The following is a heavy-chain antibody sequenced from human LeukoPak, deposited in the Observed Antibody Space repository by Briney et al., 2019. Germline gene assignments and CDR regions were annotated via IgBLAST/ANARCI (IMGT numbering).Heavy chain of an antibody. CDR3: ARDSGYSYGYIYYYMDV. Sequence: GGSLRLSCAASGFTFSSYGMHWVRQAPGKGLEWVSFIRYDGSNEYYADSVRGRFTISRDNSKNTLYLQMNSLRAEDTAVYYCARDSGYSYGYIYYYMDVWGKGTTVTISS. V-gene: IGHV3-30*02. D-gene: IGHD5-18*01. CDR1: GFTFSSYG. J-gene: IGHJ6*03. CDR2: IRYDGSNE.